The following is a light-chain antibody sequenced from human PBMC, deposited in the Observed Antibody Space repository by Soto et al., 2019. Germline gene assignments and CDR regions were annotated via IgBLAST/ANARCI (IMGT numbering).Light chain of an antibody. CDR1: QSVGSN. CDR3: QQSNNWPPDRT. J-gene: IGKJ1*01. V-gene: IGKV3-15*01. Sequence: EIVMTQSPATLSVSPRERATLSCRASQSVGSNLAWYQQKPGQAPRLLIYGASTRATGIPARFSGSGSGTEFTLTICSLQSEDFAIYFCQQSNNWPPDRTFGQGTKVEIK. CDR2: GAS.